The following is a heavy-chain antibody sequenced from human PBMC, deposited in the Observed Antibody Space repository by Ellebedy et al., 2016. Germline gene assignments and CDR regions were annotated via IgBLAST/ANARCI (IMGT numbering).Heavy chain of an antibody. D-gene: IGHD6-19*01. V-gene: IGHV3-11*03. CDR3: ANVQWQVVPGFGY. CDR2: ISSSSSYT. J-gene: IGHJ4*02. Sequence: GESLKISXAASGFTFSDYYMSWIRQAPGKGLEWVSYISSSSSYTNYADSVKGRFTISRDNAKNSLYLQMNSLRAEDTAVYYCANVQWQVVPGFGYWGQGTLVTVSP. CDR1: GFTFSDYY.